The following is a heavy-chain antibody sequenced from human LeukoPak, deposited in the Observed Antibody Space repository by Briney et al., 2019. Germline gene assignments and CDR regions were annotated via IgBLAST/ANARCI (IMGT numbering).Heavy chain of an antibody. CDR3: ARDKMDGAITGTIFDY. V-gene: IGHV3-7*05. CDR2: XXQDGSEK. CDR1: GFTFSSYW. Sequence: PGGSLRLSCAASGFTFSSYWMTWVRQAPGKGLEWVXXXXQDGSEKQHVDSVKGRFSISRDNAKNSLYLQMNSLRAEDTAVYYCARDKMDGAITGTIFDYWGQGTLVTVSS. D-gene: IGHD1-20*01. J-gene: IGHJ4*02.